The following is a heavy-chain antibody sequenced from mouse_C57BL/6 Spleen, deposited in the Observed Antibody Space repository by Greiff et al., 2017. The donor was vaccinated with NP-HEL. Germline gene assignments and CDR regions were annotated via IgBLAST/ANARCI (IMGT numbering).Heavy chain of an antibody. CDR3: ARYPSDYAMCY. CDR2: FNPNNGGT. CDR1: GYTFTDYY. J-gene: IGHJ4*01. Sequence: EVQLQQSGPELVKPGASVKISCKASGYTFTDYYMNWVKQSHGKSLEWFGDFNPNNGGTSYNQTFKGKATLTVDKSYSKAFMEFRSLTSEDSAVYYCARYPSDYAMCYWGQGASVTVSS. V-gene: IGHV1-26*01.